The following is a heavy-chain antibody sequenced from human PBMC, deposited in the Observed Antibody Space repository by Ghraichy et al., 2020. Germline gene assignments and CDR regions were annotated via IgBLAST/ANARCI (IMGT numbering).Heavy chain of an antibody. Sequence: SETLSLTCTVSGGSISSSSYYWGWIRQPPGKGLEWIGSLYYSGSTYYNPSLKSRVTISVDTSKNQFSLKLSSVTAADTAVYFCARQSPYGDSLNWFDPWGQGTLVTVSS. CDR2: LYYSGST. D-gene: IGHD4-17*01. CDR1: GGSISSSSYY. CDR3: ARQSPYGDSLNWFDP. V-gene: IGHV4-39*01. J-gene: IGHJ5*02.